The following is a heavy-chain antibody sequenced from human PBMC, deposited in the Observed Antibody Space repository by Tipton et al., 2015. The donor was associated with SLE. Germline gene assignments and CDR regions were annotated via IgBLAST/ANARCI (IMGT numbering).Heavy chain of an antibody. Sequence: RSLRLSCAASGFTFSSYAMHWVRQAPGKGLEWVAVISYDGSNKYYADSVNGRFTISRDNSKNTLYLQMNSLRAEDTAVYYCARGGIAAVYFQHWGQGTLVTVSS. V-gene: IGHV3-30*04. CDR2: ISYDGSNK. J-gene: IGHJ1*01. D-gene: IGHD6-13*01. CDR3: ARGGIAAVYFQH. CDR1: GFTFSSYA.